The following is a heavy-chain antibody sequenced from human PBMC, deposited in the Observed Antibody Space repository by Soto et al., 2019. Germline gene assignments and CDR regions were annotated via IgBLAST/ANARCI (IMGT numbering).Heavy chain of an antibody. CDR2: IGSSSTYI. Sequence: GGSLRLSCAASGFTFSSYSMNWVRQAPGKGLEWVSSIGSSSTYIDYADSVKGRFTISRDNAKNSLYLQMNSLRAEDTAVYYCARDPGWLQHNFDYWGRGTLVTVSS. J-gene: IGHJ4*02. V-gene: IGHV3-21*01. CDR1: GFTFSSYS. D-gene: IGHD5-12*01. CDR3: ARDPGWLQHNFDY.